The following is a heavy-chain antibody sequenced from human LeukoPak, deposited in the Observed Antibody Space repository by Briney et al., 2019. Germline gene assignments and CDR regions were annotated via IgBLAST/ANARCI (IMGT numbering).Heavy chain of an antibody. V-gene: IGHV1-69*13. CDR1: GGTFNGYA. Sequence: GASVNVSCKASGGTFNGYALSWVRQAPGQGLEWMGGIIPIFGTTNYAQKFQGRVAITADESTGTAYMELSSLRSEDTAVYYCAREQGSSPPSYFDYWGQGTLVTVSS. CDR2: IIPIFGTT. J-gene: IGHJ4*02. CDR3: AREQGSSPPSYFDY. D-gene: IGHD6-6*01.